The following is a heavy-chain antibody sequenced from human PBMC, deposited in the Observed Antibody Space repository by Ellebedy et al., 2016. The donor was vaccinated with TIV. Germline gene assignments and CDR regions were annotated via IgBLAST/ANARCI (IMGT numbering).Heavy chain of an antibody. J-gene: IGHJ4*02. CDR3: ARRTRITGTHRYFLDY. V-gene: IGHV5-51*01. Sequence: GESLKISCKGSGYSFTSFWIGWVRQMPGKGLEWMGITYPADSDTTYSPSFQGQVTISADNSISTAYLQWSSLKASETAMYYCARRTRITGTHRYFLDYWGQGTLVTVSS. D-gene: IGHD1-7*01. CDR1: GYSFTSFW. CDR2: TYPADSDT.